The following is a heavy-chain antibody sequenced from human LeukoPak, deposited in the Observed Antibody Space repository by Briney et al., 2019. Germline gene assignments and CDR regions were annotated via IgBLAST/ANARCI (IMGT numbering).Heavy chain of an antibody. V-gene: IGHV3-48*04. J-gene: IGHJ4*02. CDR2: IDLSGSTL. CDR1: GFTFSSYT. CDR3: ARDVRDDHVAFFDY. Sequence: GGSLRLSCAASGFTFSSYTMNWVRQAPGKGLEWVSYIDLSGSTLYYLDSVKGRFTISRDNAKNSLYLQMNSLRAEDTAVYYCARDVRDDHVAFFDYWGQGTLVTVSS. D-gene: IGHD1-14*01.